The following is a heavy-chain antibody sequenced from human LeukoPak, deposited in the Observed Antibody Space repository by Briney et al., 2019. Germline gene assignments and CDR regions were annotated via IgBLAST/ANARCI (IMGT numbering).Heavy chain of an antibody. CDR3: ARDMGPMRPLDV. J-gene: IGHJ6*02. Sequence: PGRSLRLSCAASGFTSSSYWMSWVRQAPGKGLEWVANIKQDGSEKYYVDSVKGRFTISRDNAKNSLYLQMNSLRAEDTAVYYCARDMGPMRPLDVWGQGTTVTVSS. V-gene: IGHV3-7*03. CDR1: GFTSSSYW. CDR2: IKQDGSEK. D-gene: IGHD3-10*01.